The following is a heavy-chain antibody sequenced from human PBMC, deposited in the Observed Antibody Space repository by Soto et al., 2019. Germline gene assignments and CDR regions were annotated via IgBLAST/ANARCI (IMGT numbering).Heavy chain of an antibody. Sequence: PEESLKIYCNGSGGTLSGQWIGWVRHTPDKGLEWSGFVFLGDSDARYSPAFQGQVAMSADRSGTYLQWSSLKASDTGIYYCARRRGRCSDGVCYSWWFDPWGQGTRVTVSS. D-gene: IGHD2-8*01. CDR3: ARRRGRCSDGVCYSWWFDP. V-gene: IGHV5-51*01. CDR2: VFLGDSDA. J-gene: IGHJ5*02. CDR1: GGTLSGQW.